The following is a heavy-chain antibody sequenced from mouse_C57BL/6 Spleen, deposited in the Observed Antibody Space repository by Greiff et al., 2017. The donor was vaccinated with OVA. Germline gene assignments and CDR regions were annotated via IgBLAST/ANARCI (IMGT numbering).Heavy chain of an antibody. J-gene: IGHJ2*01. D-gene: IGHD1-1*01. CDR2: IDPENGDT. CDR3: TQGITTVYFDY. CDR1: GFNIKDDY. Sequence: VQLKESGAELVRPGASVKLSCTASGFNIKDDYMHWVKQRPEQGLEWIGWIDPENGDTEYASKFQGKATITADTSSNTAYLQLSSLTSEDTAVYYCTQGITTVYFDYWGQGTTLTVSS. V-gene: IGHV14-4*01.